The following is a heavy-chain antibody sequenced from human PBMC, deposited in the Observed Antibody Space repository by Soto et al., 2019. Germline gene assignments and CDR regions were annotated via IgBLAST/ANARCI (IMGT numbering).Heavy chain of an antibody. Sequence: GGSLRLSCAASGFTVSSNYMSWVRQAPGKGLEWVSVIYSGGSTYYADSVKGRFTISRHNSKNTLYLQMNSLRAEDTAVYYCAREYYDFWSGPSIYYYYYMDVWGKGTTVTVSS. CDR2: IYSGGST. CDR1: GFTVSSNY. D-gene: IGHD3-3*01. J-gene: IGHJ6*03. V-gene: IGHV3-53*04. CDR3: AREYYDFWSGPSIYYYYYMDV.